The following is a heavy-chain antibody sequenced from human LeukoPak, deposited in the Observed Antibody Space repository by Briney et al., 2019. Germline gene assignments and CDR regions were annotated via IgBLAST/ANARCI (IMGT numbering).Heavy chain of an antibody. Sequence: SETLSLTCTVSGGSISSSSYYWGWIRQPPGKGLEWTGSIYYSGSTYYNPSLKSRVTISVDTSKNQFSLKLSSVTAADTAVYYCARVHCSGGSCSFDYWGQGTLVTVSS. CDR3: ARVHCSGGSCSFDY. J-gene: IGHJ4*02. CDR1: GGSISSSSYY. D-gene: IGHD2-15*01. V-gene: IGHV4-39*07. CDR2: IYYSGST.